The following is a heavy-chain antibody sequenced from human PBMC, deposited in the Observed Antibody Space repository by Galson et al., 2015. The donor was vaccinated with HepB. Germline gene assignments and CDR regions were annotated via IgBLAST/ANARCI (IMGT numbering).Heavy chain of an antibody. CDR1: GFTFSSYA. D-gene: IGHD3-22*01. CDR3: AKELGGRYYDSSGYYNDY. Sequence: SLRLSCAASGFTFSSYAMSWVRQAPGKGLEWVSAISGSGGSTYYADSVKGRFTISRDNSKNTLYLQMNSLRAEDTAVYYCAKELGGRYYDSSGYYNDYWGQGTLVTVSS. CDR2: ISGSGGST. J-gene: IGHJ4*02. V-gene: IGHV3-23*01.